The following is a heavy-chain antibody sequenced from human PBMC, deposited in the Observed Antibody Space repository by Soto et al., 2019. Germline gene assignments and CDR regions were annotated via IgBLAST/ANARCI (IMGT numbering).Heavy chain of an antibody. CDR1: GGTFTDYA. J-gene: IGHJ4*02. D-gene: IGHD1-26*01. CDR3: ASPTPKTPSVRELGDVFDV. Sequence: SVKVSCQASGGTFTDYAMTWVRQAPGQGLEWMGGIIPIFGPANYAQKFQGRVTITADESTSAASMELSSLRSEDTAVYCGASPTPKTPSVRELGDVFDVRGPGT. CDR2: IIPIFGPA. V-gene: IGHV1-69*13.